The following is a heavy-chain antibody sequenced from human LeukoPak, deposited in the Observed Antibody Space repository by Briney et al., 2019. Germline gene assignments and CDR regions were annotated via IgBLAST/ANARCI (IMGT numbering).Heavy chain of an antibody. D-gene: IGHD2-2*01. V-gene: IGHV4-38-2*01. CDR1: GYFISSGYY. CDR3: ASTALGYCTTSSCPDY. CDR2: VSHSGST. Sequence: PSETLSPTCAVSGYFISSGYYWGWIRQPPGKGLEWIGGVSHSGSTFYTPSLKSRVTISVDPSRNQFSLKLSSLTAADTAVYYCASTALGYCTTSSCPDYWGPGTLVTVSS. J-gene: IGHJ4*02.